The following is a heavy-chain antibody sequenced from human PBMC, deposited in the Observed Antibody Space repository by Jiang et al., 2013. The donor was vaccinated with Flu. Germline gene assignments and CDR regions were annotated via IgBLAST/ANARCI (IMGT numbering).Heavy chain of an antibody. D-gene: IGHD1-7*01. Sequence: LLKPSETLSLTCAVYGGSFSGYYWSWIRQPPGKGLEWIGEINHSGSTNYNPSLKSRVTISVDTSKNQFSLKLSSVTAADTAVYYCARGRFDWNYANQRFDYWGQGTLVTVSS. V-gene: IGHV4-34*01. CDR1: GGSFSGYY. J-gene: IGHJ4*02. CDR3: ARGRFDWNYANQRFDY. CDR2: INHSGST.